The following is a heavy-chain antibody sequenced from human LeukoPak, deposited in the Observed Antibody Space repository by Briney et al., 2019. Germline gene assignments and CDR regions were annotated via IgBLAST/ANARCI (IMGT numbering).Heavy chain of an antibody. V-gene: IGHV3-23*01. Sequence: GGPLRLSCAASGFTFSSYAMSWVRQAPGKGLEWVSAISGSGGSTYYADSVKGRFTISRDNSKNTLYLQMNSLRAEDTAVYYCAKDGGYSYAYFDYWGQGTLVTVSS. D-gene: IGHD5-18*01. CDR2: ISGSGGST. CDR1: GFTFSSYA. CDR3: AKDGGYSYAYFDY. J-gene: IGHJ4*02.